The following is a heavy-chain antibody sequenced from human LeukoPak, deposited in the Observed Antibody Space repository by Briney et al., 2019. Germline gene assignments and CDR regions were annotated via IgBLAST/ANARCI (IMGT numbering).Heavy chain of an antibody. V-gene: IGHV1-2*02. CDR2: INPNSGGT. J-gene: IGHJ4*02. CDR1: GYTFTDSY. D-gene: IGHD3-3*01. CDR3: ARDNFHSFDY. Sequence: ASVKVSCKASGYTFTDSYMHWVRQAPGQGLEWMGWINPNSGGTNYAQKFQGTVTMTRDTSISTAYMELSRLRSDDAALYYCARDNFHSFDYWGQGTLVTVSS.